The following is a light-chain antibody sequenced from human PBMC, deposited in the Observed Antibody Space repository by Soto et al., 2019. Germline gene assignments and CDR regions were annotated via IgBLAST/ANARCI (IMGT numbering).Light chain of an antibody. CDR3: SSYSSSTVRYV. V-gene: IGLV2-14*01. CDR2: EVS. Sequence: QSALTQPASVSGSPGQSITMSCTGTSSDVGSYDFVSWYQQHPGKAPKLLIYEVSNRPSGVSARFSGSKSDNTASLTISGLQAADEDDYFCSSYSSSTVRYVFGSGTKLTVL. CDR1: SSDVGSYDF. J-gene: IGLJ1*01.